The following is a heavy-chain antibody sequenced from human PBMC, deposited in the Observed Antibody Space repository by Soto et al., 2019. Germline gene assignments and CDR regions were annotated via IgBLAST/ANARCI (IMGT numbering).Heavy chain of an antibody. Sequence: GSLRLSCAASGFSFSSYSMSWIRQAPGKGLEWLAHIHENGHFKFYVDSVKGRFTISRDDALNSLYLQMNSLRAEDTAMYYCARDEGVPINYRFDYWGQGTLVTVSS. CDR3: ARDEGVPINYRFDY. CDR2: IHENGHFK. CDR1: GFSFSSYS. D-gene: IGHD4-4*01. V-gene: IGHV3-7*03. J-gene: IGHJ4*02.